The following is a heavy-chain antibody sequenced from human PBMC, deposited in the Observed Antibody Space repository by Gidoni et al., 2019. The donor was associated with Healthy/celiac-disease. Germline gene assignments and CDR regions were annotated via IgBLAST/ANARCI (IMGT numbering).Heavy chain of an antibody. J-gene: IGHJ4*02. CDR1: GFTFSDYY. Sequence: QVQLVESGGGLVKPGGSLRLSCAASGFTFSDYYMSWILQAPGKGVALVSYISSSGSTIYYADAVEDRCTISRDNDKNSMYLQMNSRRAEDTAVDYCAREIVVVPAAIWDYWGQGTLVTVSS. D-gene: IGHD2-2*01. CDR2: ISSSGSTI. CDR3: AREIVVVPAAIWDY. V-gene: IGHV3-11*01.